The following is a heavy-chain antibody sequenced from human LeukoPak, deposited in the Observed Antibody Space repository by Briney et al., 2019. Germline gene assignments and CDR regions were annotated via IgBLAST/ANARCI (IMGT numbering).Heavy chain of an antibody. CDR3: ARDRGFTAAAGYYYYGMDV. D-gene: IGHD6-13*01. V-gene: IGHV4-59*01. Sequence: PSETLSLTCTVSGGSISSYYWSWIRQPPGKGLEWIGYIYYSGSTNYNPSLKSRVTISVDTSKNQSSLKLSPVTAADTAVYYCARDRGFTAAAGYYYYGMDVWGQGTTVTVSS. CDR2: IYYSGST. CDR1: GGSISSYY. J-gene: IGHJ6*02.